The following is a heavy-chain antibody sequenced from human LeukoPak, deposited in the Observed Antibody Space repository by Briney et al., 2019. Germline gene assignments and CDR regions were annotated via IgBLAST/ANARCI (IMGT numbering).Heavy chain of an antibody. CDR3: ARLDYGGNSGRFVY. J-gene: IGHJ4*02. CDR2: IYTSGST. D-gene: IGHD4-23*01. CDR1: GGSISSGSYY. V-gene: IGHV4-61*02. Sequence: SQTLPLTCTVSGGSISSGSYYWSWIRQPAGKGLEWIGRIYTSGSTNYNPSLKSRVTISVDTSKNQFSLKLSSVTAADTAVYYCARLDYGGNSGRFVYWGQGTLVTVSS.